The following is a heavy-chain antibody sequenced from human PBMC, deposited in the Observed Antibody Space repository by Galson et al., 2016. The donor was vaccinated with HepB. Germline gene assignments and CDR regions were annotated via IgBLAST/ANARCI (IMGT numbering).Heavy chain of an antibody. CDR2: ISAGGGST. Sequence: SLRLSCAASGFTFSTYGMSWARQAPGKGLEWVAGISAGGGSTQYSHLVKGRFTISRDNSKNTVKMQMNSLRADDTALYYCAKDKLTLWGSPADYWGQGTLVTVSS. J-gene: IGHJ4*02. CDR3: AKDKLTLWGSPADY. CDR1: GFTFSTYG. V-gene: IGHV3-23*01. D-gene: IGHD7-27*01.